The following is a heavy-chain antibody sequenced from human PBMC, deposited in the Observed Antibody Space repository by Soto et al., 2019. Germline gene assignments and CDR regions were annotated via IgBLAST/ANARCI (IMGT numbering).Heavy chain of an antibody. V-gene: IGHV4-34*01. CDR1: GGSFSGYY. CDR3: ARRGTHYYDSSGYYYPRRWFDP. J-gene: IGHJ5*02. CDR2: INHSGST. Sequence: QVQLQQWGAGLLKPSETLSLTCAVYGGSFSGYYWSWIRQPPGKGLEWIGEINHSGSTNYNPSLKSRVTISVDTSKTQFSLKLSSVTAADTAVYYCARRGTHYYDSSGYYYPRRWFDPWGQGTLVTVSS. D-gene: IGHD3-22*01.